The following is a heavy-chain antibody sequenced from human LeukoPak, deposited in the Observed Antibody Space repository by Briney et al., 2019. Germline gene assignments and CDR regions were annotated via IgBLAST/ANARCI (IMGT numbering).Heavy chain of an antibody. CDR1: GYTLTELS. CDR2: FDPEDGET. J-gene: IGHJ4*02. D-gene: IGHD6-19*01. Sequence: ASVKVSCKVSGYTLTELSMHWVRQAPGKGLEWMGGFDPEDGETIYAQKFQGRVTMTEDTSTDTAYMELSSLRPEDTAVYYCATAHRMYSSGYFDYWGQGTLVTVSS. CDR3: ATAHRMYSSGYFDY. V-gene: IGHV1-24*01.